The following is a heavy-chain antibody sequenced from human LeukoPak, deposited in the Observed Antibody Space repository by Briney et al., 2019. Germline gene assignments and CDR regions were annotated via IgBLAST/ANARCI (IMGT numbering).Heavy chain of an antibody. Sequence: GASVKVSCKASGYTFTSYYMHWVRQAPGQGLEWMGVINPSGGSTSYAQKFQGRVTMTRDTSTSTVYMEVSSLRSEDTAVYYCAREAPITMTGYAFDIWGQGTMVTVSS. CDR2: INPSGGST. V-gene: IGHV1-46*01. CDR3: AREAPITMTGYAFDI. J-gene: IGHJ3*02. D-gene: IGHD3-22*01. CDR1: GYTFTSYY.